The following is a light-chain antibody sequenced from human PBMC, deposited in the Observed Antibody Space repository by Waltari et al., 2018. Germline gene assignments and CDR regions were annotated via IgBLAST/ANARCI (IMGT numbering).Light chain of an antibody. CDR1: SSDIGRYNY. CDR3: ASYNPGSTVV. V-gene: IGLV2-14*01. CDR2: DVT. J-gene: IGLJ3*02. Sequence: QSALTQPASVSGSLGQSITISCTGSSSDIGRYNYVSWYQQFPDRAPKLIIYDVTNRPSGGSNRFSGSKSANTASLTISGLQPEDAANYYCASYNPGSTVVFGGGTELTVL.